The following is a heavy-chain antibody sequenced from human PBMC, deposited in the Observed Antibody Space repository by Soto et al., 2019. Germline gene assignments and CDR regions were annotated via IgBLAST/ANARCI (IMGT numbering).Heavy chain of an antibody. Sequence: QVQLVESGGDLVKPGGSLRLSCAASGYTFCDYYMSWIRQAPGKGLEWISYIDTSGTKIYYAHSVKGRFTITRDNAKNLQYLVMNRLRDEDTAVYYCASHYDMWSGYLSPIDYWGQGTLVTVSS. CDR1: GYTFCDYY. J-gene: IGHJ4*02. CDR3: ASHYDMWSGYLSPIDY. V-gene: IGHV3-11*01. D-gene: IGHD3-3*01. CDR2: IDTSGTKI.